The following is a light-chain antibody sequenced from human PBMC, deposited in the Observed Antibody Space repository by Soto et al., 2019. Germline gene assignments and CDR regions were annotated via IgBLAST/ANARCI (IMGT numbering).Light chain of an antibody. V-gene: IGKV4-1*01. CDR1: ETILYGSNNKNY. J-gene: IGKJ3*01. Sequence: IGMTQSPDSLGVSLGERATINCKSNETILYGSNNKNYLSWYQQKPGQPPNLLIYWASTRKYGVPERFSGSGSGTDFTLSISNLQAEDVAVYYCHQYYSPPFAFGPGTKVHL. CDR2: WAS. CDR3: HQYYSPPFA.